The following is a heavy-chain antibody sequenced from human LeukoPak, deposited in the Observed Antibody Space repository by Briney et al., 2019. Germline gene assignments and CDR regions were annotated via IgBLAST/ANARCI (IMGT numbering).Heavy chain of an antibody. CDR2: IYTSGST. J-gene: IGHJ2*01. D-gene: IGHD2-21*01. Sequence: PSETLSLTCTVSGGSISSYYWSWIRQPAGKGLEWIGRIYTSGSTNYNPSLKSRVTISVDTSKNDFSLRLTSVTAADTAVYYCARQEYSTGVRELWYVGLWGRGTLVTVSS. CDR3: ARQEYSTGVRELWYVGL. CDR1: GGSISSYY. V-gene: IGHV4-4*07.